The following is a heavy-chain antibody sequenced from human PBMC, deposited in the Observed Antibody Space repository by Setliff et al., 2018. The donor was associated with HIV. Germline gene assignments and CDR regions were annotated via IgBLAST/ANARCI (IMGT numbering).Heavy chain of an antibody. Sequence: SETLSLTCTVSGGSISGYYWSWIRQSPGKGLEWIAYINYSGVTNYSPSLKSRVTTSVDTSKNQFSLRLSSVTAADTAVYYCARGLGGYCSSVSCYEADHWGQGTLVTVSS. V-gene: IGHV4-59*12. J-gene: IGHJ5*02. CDR1: GGSISGYY. CDR2: INYSGVT. CDR3: ARGLGGYCSSVSCYEADH. D-gene: IGHD2-2*01.